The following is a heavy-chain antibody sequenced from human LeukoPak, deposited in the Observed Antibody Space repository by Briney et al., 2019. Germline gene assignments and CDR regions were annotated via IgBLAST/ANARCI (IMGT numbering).Heavy chain of an antibody. CDR2: ISAYNGNT. Sequence: ASVKVSCKASGYTFTSYGISWVRQAPGQGLEWMGWISAYNGNTNYAQKLQGRVTMTTDTSTSTAYMELRSLRSDDTAVYYCARDKQQLVPGLSHPFDYWGQGTLVTVSS. CDR3: ARDKQQLVPGLSHPFDY. CDR1: GYTFTSYG. J-gene: IGHJ4*02. V-gene: IGHV1-18*01. D-gene: IGHD6-13*01.